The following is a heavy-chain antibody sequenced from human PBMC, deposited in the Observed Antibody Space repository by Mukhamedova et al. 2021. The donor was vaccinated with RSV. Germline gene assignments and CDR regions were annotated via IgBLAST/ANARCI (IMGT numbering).Heavy chain of an antibody. J-gene: IGHJ3*02. Sequence: VRQAPGKGLVWVSRVNNDGSDTTYADSVKGRFTISRDNAKNMLFLQMNSLRGEDTAVYYCARGGGDHAFDIWGQGTKVTGSS. D-gene: IGHD6-25*01. V-gene: IGHV3-74*01. CDR2: VNNDGSDT. CDR3: ARGGGDHAFDI.